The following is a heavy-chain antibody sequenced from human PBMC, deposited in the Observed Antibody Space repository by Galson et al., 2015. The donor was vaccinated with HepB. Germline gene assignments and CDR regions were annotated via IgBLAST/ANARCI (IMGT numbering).Heavy chain of an antibody. J-gene: IGHJ6*03. CDR3: TRTRSENCSSTSCYASNYYYYMDV. D-gene: IGHD2-2*01. CDR2: IRSKANSYAT. Sequence: SLRLSCAASGFTFSGSAMHWVRQASGKGLEWVGRIRSKANSYATAYAASVKGRFTISRDDSKNTAYLQMNSLKTEDTAVYYCTRTRSENCSSTSCYASNYYYYMDVWGKGTTVTVSS. V-gene: IGHV3-73*01. CDR1: GFTFSGSA.